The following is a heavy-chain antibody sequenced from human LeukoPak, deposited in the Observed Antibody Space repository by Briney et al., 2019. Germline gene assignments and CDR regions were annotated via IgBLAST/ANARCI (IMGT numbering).Heavy chain of an antibody. CDR3: AREAVGATDHFGMDV. CDR1: GYSFTSYG. Sequence: ASVKVSCKASGYSFTSYGIGWVRQAPGQGLEWMGWISAYNGNTNYAQRFQGRVTMTTDTSTSTAYMELRSLRSDDTGVYYCAREAVGATDHFGMDVWGQGTTVTVSS. D-gene: IGHD1-26*01. CDR2: ISAYNGNT. V-gene: IGHV1-18*01. J-gene: IGHJ6*02.